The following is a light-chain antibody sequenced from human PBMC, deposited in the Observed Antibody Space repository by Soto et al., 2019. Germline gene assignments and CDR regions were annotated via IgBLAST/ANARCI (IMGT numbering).Light chain of an antibody. CDR1: SVDVGASDF. CDR2: EVS. V-gene: IGLV2-8*01. J-gene: IGLJ2*01. CDR3: SSYAGSNNVV. Sequence: QSALTQPHSVSGSPGQSVTISCTGTSVDVGASDFVSWYQQHPGKAPKLLIYEVSKRPSGVPDRFSGSKSGNTASLTVSGLQAEDEADYYCSSYAGSNNVVFGGGTKLTVL.